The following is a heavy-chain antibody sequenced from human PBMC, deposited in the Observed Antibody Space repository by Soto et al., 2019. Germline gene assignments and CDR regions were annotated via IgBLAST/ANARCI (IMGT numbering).Heavy chain of an antibody. V-gene: IGHV6-1*01. Sequence: SPTLSLPCAISGDSVSNNGAAWNWIRQSPSRGLEWLGRTYYRSKWYNDYAVSMKSRIIINPDTSKNQFSLHLNSVTPEDTAVYYCARHPPGFHSAFDFWGQGSLVTVSS. CDR3: ARHPPGFHSAFDF. J-gene: IGHJ4*02. D-gene: IGHD4-4*01. CDR2: TYYRSKWYN. CDR1: GDSVSNNGAA.